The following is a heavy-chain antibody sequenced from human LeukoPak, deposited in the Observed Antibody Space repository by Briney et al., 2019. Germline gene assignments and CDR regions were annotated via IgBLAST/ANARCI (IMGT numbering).Heavy chain of an antibody. J-gene: IGHJ4*02. V-gene: IGHV3-21*01. CDR2: ISGSSTYM. CDR1: GFTFRSYS. CDR3: ARDLNYDILTGSLRAYFDS. Sequence: GGSLRLSCVASGFTFRSYSMNWVRQAPGKGLEWVSSISGSSTYMYYADSVKGRFTISRDNANNSLYLQMNSLRADDTAVYYCARDLNYDILTGSLRAYFDSWGQGTRVTVSS. D-gene: IGHD3-9*01.